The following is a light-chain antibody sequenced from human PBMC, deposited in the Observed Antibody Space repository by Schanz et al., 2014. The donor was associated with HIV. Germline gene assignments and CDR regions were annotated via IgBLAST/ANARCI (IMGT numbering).Light chain of an antibody. CDR3: SSYTSDTVL. CDR2: DVS. V-gene: IGLV2-14*03. J-gene: IGLJ2*01. CDR1: SGDVGSYNY. Sequence: QSALTQPAPVSGSPGQSISISCTGTSGDVGSYNYVSWYQQHPGKAPKLMICDVSNRPSGVSNRFSGSKSGNTASLTISGLQAEDEADYYCSSYTSDTVLFGGGTKLTVL.